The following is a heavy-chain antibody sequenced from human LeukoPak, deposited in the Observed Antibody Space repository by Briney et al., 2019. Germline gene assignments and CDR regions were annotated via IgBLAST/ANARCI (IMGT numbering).Heavy chain of an antibody. Sequence: PGGSLRLSCAASGFTFSNYGMTWVRQAPGKGLEWVSTFGVSGSAYYADSVTGRFTMSRDNSKNTLYLQMNSLRAEDTAVYYCARRVTSGLYYFDYWGQGTLVTVSS. CDR2: FGVSGSA. J-gene: IGHJ4*02. CDR3: ARRVTSGLYYFDY. D-gene: IGHD3-22*01. V-gene: IGHV3-23*01. CDR1: GFTFSNYG.